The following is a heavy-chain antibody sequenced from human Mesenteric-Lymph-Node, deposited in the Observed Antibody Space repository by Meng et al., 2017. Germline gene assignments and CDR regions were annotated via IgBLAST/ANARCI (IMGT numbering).Heavy chain of an antibody. CDR1: GFTFSSYA. CDR2: ISGSGGST. V-gene: IGHV3-23*01. Sequence: LTGAASGFTFSSYAMSWVRQAPGKGLEWVSAISGSGGSTYYADSVKGRFTISRDNSKNTLYLQMNSLRAEDTAVYYCAKFLRYSGYDDYWGQGTLVTVSS. J-gene: IGHJ4*02. CDR3: AKFLRYSGYDDY. D-gene: IGHD5-12*01.